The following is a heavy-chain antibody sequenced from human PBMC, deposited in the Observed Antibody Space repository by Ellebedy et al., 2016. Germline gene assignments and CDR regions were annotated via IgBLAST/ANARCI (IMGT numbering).Heavy chain of an antibody. CDR2: IYPGDSDT. J-gene: IGHJ4*02. D-gene: IGHD3-22*01. CDR1: GYSFTSYW. V-gene: IGHV5-51*01. CDR3: ARHAYDSSGYYDY. Sequence: GGSLRLXXKGSGYSFTSYWIGWVRQMPGKGLEWMGIIYPGDSDTRYSPSFQGQVTISADKSISTAYLQWSSLKASDTAMYYCARHAYDSSGYYDYWGQGTLVTVSS.